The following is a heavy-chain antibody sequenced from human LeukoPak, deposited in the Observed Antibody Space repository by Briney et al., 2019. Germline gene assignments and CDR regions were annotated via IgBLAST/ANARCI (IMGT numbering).Heavy chain of an antibody. CDR1: GFTFSSYS. D-gene: IGHD3-10*01. Sequence: AGGSLRLSCAASGFTFSSYSMNWVRQAPGKGLEWVSSISSSSSYIYYADSVKGRFTISRDNAKNSLYLQMNSLRAEDTAVYYCARVGQDYYGSGEGHGMDVWGQGTTVTVSS. CDR2: ISSSSSYI. CDR3: ARVGQDYYGSGEGHGMDV. V-gene: IGHV3-21*01. J-gene: IGHJ6*02.